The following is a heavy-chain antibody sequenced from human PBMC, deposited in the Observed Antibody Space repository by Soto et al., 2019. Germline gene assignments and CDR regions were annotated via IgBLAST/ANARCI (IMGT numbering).Heavy chain of an antibody. Sequence: RGSLRLSCAASAFTFNHYAMSWVRQAPGNGLEWVGRIKSKTDGGTTVYAAPVKGRFTISRDDPKTTLYLQMNSLKPEDTAVYYCTTEERYGDYLKYYHCMDAWGQGTTVTVSS. CDR3: TTEERYGDYLKYYHCMDA. D-gene: IGHD4-17*01. J-gene: IGHJ6*02. CDR2: IKSKTDGGTT. CDR1: AFTFNHYA. V-gene: IGHV3-15*01.